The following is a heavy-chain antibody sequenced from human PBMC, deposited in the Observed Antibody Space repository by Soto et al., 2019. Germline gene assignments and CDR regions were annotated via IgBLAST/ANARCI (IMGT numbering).Heavy chain of an antibody. Sequence: PSETLSLTCTVSGGSISSGDYYWSWIRQPPGKGLEWIGYIYYSGSTYYNPSLKSRVTISVDTSKNQFSLKLSSVTAADTAVYYCARDGESQLPNYYAMDVWGQGTTVTVSS. J-gene: IGHJ6*02. V-gene: IGHV4-30-4*01. CDR2: IYYSGST. CDR1: GGSISSGDYY. D-gene: IGHD2-2*01. CDR3: ARDGESQLPNYYAMDV.